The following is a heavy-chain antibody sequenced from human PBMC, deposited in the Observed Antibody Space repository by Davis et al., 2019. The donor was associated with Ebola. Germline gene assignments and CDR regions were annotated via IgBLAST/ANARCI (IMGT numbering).Heavy chain of an antibody. CDR3: ARDPTDGIAVAGGFDY. CDR1: GYTFSSYS. Sequence: ASVKVSCKASGYTFSSYSLQWVRQAPGQRLEWMGWINCGNGNTKYSQNFQGRVTITRDTPTSTAYMDLSSLRSEDTAVYYCARDPTDGIAVAGGFDYWGQGTLVTVSS. V-gene: IGHV1-3*01. J-gene: IGHJ4*02. CDR2: INCGNGNT. D-gene: IGHD6-19*01.